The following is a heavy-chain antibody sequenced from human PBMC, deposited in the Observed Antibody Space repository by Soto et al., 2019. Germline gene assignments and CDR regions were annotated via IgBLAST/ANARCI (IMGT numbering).Heavy chain of an antibody. Sequence: HVQLQESGPGLLKPSQTLSLTCTVSGGSISSGGYYWSWIRQHPGKCLEWIGYIYYSGGTYYNPSLKSRVNISVDTSKNQFSLKLSSVTAADTAVYYCARDAYCGGDGLGSVCFDLWGRGTLVTVSS. CDR2: IYYSGGT. CDR3: ARDAYCGGDGLGSVCFDL. CDR1: GGSISSGGYY. D-gene: IGHD2-21*02. J-gene: IGHJ2*01. V-gene: IGHV4-31*03.